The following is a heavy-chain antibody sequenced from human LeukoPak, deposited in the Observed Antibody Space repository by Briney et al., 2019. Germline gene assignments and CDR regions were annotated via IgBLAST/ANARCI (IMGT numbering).Heavy chain of an antibody. D-gene: IGHD2-2*01. V-gene: IGHV1-69*02. CDR2: IIPILGIA. CDR3: ARADCSSTSCPALSMDV. CDR1: GYTFTGYY. J-gene: IGHJ6*02. Sequence: GASVKVSCKASGYTFTGYYMHWVRQAPGQGLEWMGRIIPILGIANYAQKFQGRVTITADKSTSTAYMELSSLRSEDTAVYYCARADCSSTSCPALSMDVWGQGTTVTVSS.